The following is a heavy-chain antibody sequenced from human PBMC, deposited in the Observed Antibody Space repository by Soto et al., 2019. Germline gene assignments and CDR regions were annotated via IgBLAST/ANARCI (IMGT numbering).Heavy chain of an antibody. CDR1: GGSFSGYY. D-gene: IGHD2-8*02. V-gene: IGHV4-34*01. CDR2: INHSGST. CDR3: ARDKNTGLFDY. J-gene: IGHJ4*02. Sequence: SETLSLTCAVYGGSFSGYYWTWIRQPPGTGLEWIGEINHSGSTNYNPSLKSRVTISVDTSKNQFSLKLTSVTAADTAVYYCARDKNTGLFDYWGQGNLVTVSS.